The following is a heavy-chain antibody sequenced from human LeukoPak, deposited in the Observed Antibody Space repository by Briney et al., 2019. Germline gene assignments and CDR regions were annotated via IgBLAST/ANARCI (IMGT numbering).Heavy chain of an antibody. J-gene: IGHJ4*02. Sequence: PSETLSLTCTVSGGSISGSSYYWGWIRQPPGKGLEWIGSTYYSGSTYYNPSLKSRVTISVDTSKNQFSLKLSSVTAADTAVYYCASPSDTVSYDLPYFDYWGQGTLVTVSS. CDR2: TYYSGST. V-gene: IGHV4-39*01. CDR1: GGSISGSSYY. CDR3: ASPSDTVSYDLPYFDY. D-gene: IGHD3/OR15-3a*01.